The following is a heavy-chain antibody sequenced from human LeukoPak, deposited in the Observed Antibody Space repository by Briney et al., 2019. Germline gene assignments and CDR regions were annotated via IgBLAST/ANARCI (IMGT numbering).Heavy chain of an antibody. D-gene: IGHD3-10*01. Sequence: GGSLRLSCVASGITLRSYVRNWVRQAPGKGLEWVSSISRSSAYIYYADSVKGRFTISRDNAKNSLYLQMNSLRAEDTAVYYCASFPPYMVRTDAFDIWGQGTMVTVSS. CDR2: ISRSSAYI. CDR3: ASFPPYMVRTDAFDI. J-gene: IGHJ3*02. CDR1: GITLRSYV. V-gene: IGHV3-21*01.